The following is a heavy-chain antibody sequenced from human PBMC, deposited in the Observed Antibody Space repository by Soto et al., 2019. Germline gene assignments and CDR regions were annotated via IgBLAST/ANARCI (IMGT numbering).Heavy chain of an antibody. CDR2: IYWDDDK. D-gene: IGHD6-13*01. J-gene: IGHJ3*02. V-gene: IGHV2-5*02. CDR1: GFSLSTSGVG. Sequence: QITLKESGPTLVKPTQTLTLTYTFSGFSLSTSGVGVGWIRQPPGKALEWLALIYWDDDKRYSPSLKSRLTITKDTSKNQVVLTMTNMDPVDTATYYCAHKGYSSSREKFGAFDIWGQGTMVTVSS. CDR3: AHKGYSSSREKFGAFDI.